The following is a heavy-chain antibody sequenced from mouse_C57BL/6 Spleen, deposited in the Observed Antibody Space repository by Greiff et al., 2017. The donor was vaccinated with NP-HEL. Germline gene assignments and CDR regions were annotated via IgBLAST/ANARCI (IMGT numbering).Heavy chain of an antibody. V-gene: IGHV1-64*01. CDR1: GYTFTSYW. CDR2: IHPNSGST. D-gene: IGHD2-4*01. J-gene: IGHJ3*01. CDR3: ARSYDYLAWVAY. Sequence: QVQLQQPGAELVKPGASVKLSCKASGYTFTSYWMHWVKQRPGQGLEWIGMIHPNSGSTNYNEKFKSKATLTVDKSSSTAYMQLSSLTSEDSAVYYCARSYDYLAWVAYWGQGTLVTVSA.